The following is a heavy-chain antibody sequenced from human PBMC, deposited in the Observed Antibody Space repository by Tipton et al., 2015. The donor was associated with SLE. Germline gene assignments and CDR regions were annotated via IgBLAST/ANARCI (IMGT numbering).Heavy chain of an antibody. Sequence: GLVKPSETLSLTCTVSEASMNSYFWNWIRQPAGKGLEWIGRLSLSDKNNYNPSLQSRVTMSVDTSKSQFSLEVRSMTATVTAVYFCAGSKVTTARDSFEIWCPGTVV. CDR1: EASMNSYF. CDR2: LSLSDKN. D-gene: IGHD4-17*01. V-gene: IGHV4-4*07. J-gene: IGHJ3*02. CDR3: AGSKVTTARDSFEI.